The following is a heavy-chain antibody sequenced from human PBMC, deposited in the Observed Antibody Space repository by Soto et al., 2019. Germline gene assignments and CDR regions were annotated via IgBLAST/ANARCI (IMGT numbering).Heavy chain of an antibody. CDR2: ISPSGGT. Sequence: QVQLQQWGAGLLKPSETLSLTCAVYGASFGGFYWSWIRQPPGKGLEWIGEISPSGGTNYHSSLKSRVTISIDTSKNHFSLKLSSLTAADTAVYYCARHFYDSSGYYRSPLGVWGQGTPVTVSS. CDR3: ARHFYDSSGYYRSPLGV. V-gene: IGHV4-34*01. CDR1: GASFGGFY. J-gene: IGHJ4*02. D-gene: IGHD3-22*01.